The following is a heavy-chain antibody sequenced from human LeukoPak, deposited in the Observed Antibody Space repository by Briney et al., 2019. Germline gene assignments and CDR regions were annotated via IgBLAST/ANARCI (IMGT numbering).Heavy chain of an antibody. CDR2: ISSSSSTI. J-gene: IGHJ6*02. CDR3: ARGNRCLVCYYYGMDV. Sequence: PGGSLRLSCAASGFTFSSYSMNWVRQAPGKGLEWVSYISSSSSTIYYADSVKGRFTISRDNAKNSLYLQMNSLRAEDTAVYYCARGNRCLVCYYYGMDVWGQGTTVTVSS. V-gene: IGHV3-48*01. CDR1: GFTFSSYS. D-gene: IGHD6-19*01.